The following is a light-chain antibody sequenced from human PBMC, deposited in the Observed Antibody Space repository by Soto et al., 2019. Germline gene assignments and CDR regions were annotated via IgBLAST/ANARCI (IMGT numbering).Light chain of an antibody. J-gene: IGLJ1*01. CDR2: DVN. CDR1: SSDVGGYNL. CDR3: SSYTSSSTPPYV. Sequence: QSALTQPASVSGSPGQSITISCTGTSSDVGGYNLVSWYQQYPDKAPKLMIFDVNTRPSGVSNRFSGSKSGNTASLTISGLQAEDEADYYCSSYTSSSTPPYVFGTGTKVTVL. V-gene: IGLV2-14*01.